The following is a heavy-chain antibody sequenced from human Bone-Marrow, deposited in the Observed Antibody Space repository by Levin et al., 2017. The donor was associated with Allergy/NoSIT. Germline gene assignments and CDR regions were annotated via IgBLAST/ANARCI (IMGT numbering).Heavy chain of an antibody. CDR2: VYFSGST. J-gene: IGHJ4*02. CDR1: GDSIISATYY. V-gene: IGHV4-39*02. D-gene: IGHD3-9*01. CDR3: ARVPALRFLDWFLDY. Sequence: PSETLSLTCTVSGDSIISATYYWGWVRQPPGKGLEWIGSVYFSGSTYLSPFLKSRVTMSGDTSRSHFSLNLSSVTAADTAVYYCARVPALRFLDWFLDYWGRGVLVTVSS.